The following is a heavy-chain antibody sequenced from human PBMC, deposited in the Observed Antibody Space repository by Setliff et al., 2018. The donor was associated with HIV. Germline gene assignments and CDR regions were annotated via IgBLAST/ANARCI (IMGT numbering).Heavy chain of an antibody. CDR3: AREYGDLFYFDY. J-gene: IGHJ4*02. D-gene: IGHD4-17*01. CDR2: IYHSGST. CDR1: GGSINSDNW. V-gene: IGHV4-4*02. Sequence: SETLSLTCAVSGGSINSDNWWSWVRQSPGKGLEWIGKIYHSGSTNYNPSLKSRVTISVDKSKNQFSLNLSSVTAADTAMYYCAREYGDLFYFDYWGQGTLVT.